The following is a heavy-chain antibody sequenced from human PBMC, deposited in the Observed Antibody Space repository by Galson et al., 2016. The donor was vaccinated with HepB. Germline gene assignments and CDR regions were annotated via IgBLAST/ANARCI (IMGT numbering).Heavy chain of an antibody. CDR3: TKGIHGSGNYKGGRFDP. CDR2: MSWNSATV. Sequence: SLRLSCAGSGFYFDDFAMHWVRQAPGKGLEWVGGMSWNSATVGYGDSVKGRFIISRDNANKSLYLQMNSLRRDDTAVYFCTKGIHGSGNYKGGRFDPWGQGTLVIVSS. CDR1: GFYFDDFA. D-gene: IGHD3-10*01. V-gene: IGHV3-9*01. J-gene: IGHJ5*02.